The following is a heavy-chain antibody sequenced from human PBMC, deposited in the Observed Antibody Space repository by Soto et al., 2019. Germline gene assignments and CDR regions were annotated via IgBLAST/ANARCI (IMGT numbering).Heavy chain of an antibody. D-gene: IGHD3-22*01. CDR2: ISGSGDST. CDR1: GFTFSSYA. V-gene: IGHV3-23*01. CDR3: AIEPRTAPWLTQIDY. J-gene: IGHJ4*02. Sequence: GGSLRLSCAASGFTFSSYAISWVRQAPGKGLEWVSAISGSGDSTYYADPVKGRFTISRDNSKNTLYLQMNSLRAEDTAVYYCAIEPRTAPWLTQIDYWGQGTLVTVSS.